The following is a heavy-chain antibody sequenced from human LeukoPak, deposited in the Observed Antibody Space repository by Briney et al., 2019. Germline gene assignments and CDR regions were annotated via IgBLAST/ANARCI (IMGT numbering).Heavy chain of an antibody. D-gene: IGHD6-19*01. CDR3: ARYIAVTLEWRFDP. Sequence: QSSETLSLTCAVYGGSFSGYYWSWIRQPPGKGLEWIGEINHSGSTNYNPSLKSRVTISVDTSKNHFSLNLSSVTAADTAVYYCARYIAVTLEWRFDPWGQGTLVTVSS. J-gene: IGHJ5*02. CDR2: INHSGST. V-gene: IGHV4-34*01. CDR1: GGSFSGYY.